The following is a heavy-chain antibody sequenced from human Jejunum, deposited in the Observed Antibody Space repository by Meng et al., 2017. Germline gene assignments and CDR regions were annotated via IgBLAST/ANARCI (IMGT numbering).Heavy chain of an antibody. CDR3: ASQLAYCGGDCYWRYAFDI. D-gene: IGHD2-21*02. CDR1: GFTFSSYD. Sequence: GESLKISCAASGFTFSSYDMNWVRQAPGRGLEWVAVISYDGSNKYYADSVKGRFTISRDNSKNTLYLQMNSLRPEDTALYYCASQLAYCGGDCYWRYAFDIWGQGTRVTVSS. CDR2: ISYDGSNK. V-gene: IGHV3-30-3*01. J-gene: IGHJ3*02.